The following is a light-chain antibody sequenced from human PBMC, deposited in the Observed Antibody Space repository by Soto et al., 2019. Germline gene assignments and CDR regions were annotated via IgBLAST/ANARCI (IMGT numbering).Light chain of an antibody. V-gene: IGLV2-14*01. CDR2: EVS. J-gene: IGLJ3*02. Sequence: QSVLTQPASVSGSLGQSITISCTGTSGDIAIYNFVSWFQQHPGKAPKLMIFEVSHRPSGVSDRFSGSKSGNTASLTISGLQAEDEADYYCTSYTRSSTLVFGGGTKLTVL. CDR1: SGDIAIYNF. CDR3: TSYTRSSTLV.